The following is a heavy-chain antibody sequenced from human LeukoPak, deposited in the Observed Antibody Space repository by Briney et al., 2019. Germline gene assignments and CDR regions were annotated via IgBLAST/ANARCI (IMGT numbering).Heavy chain of an antibody. CDR1: GFTFNTYS. Sequence: GGSLRLSCAASGFTFNTYSMNWDRQAPGKGLEWVSSISSSSNTIYYADSVQGRFTISRDNSKNTLYLQMNGLRAEDTAVYYCAKDPTDFDSSGQTYFDYWGQGSLVTVSS. V-gene: IGHV3-21*04. J-gene: IGHJ4*02. CDR3: AKDPTDFDSSGQTYFDY. CDR2: ISSSSNTI. D-gene: IGHD3-22*01.